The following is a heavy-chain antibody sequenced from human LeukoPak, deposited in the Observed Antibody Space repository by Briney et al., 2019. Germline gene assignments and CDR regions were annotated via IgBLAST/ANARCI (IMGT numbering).Heavy chain of an antibody. CDR1: DFIFPTFT. V-gene: IGHV3-74*01. CDR2: ISPDGSTT. D-gene: IGHD3-16*01. CDR3: ARVNVCPRCHFDY. J-gene: IGHJ4*02. Sequence: GGSRRLPVAASDFIFPTFTITGVRRAPGKGLVWVSRISPDGSTTLYADSVKGRFTISRDNAKNTLYLQMNTLRAEDTAVYYCARVNVCPRCHFDYWAREPWSPSPQ.